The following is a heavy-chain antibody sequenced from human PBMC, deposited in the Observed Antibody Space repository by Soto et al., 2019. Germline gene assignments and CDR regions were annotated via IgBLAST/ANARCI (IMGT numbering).Heavy chain of an antibody. V-gene: IGHV3-48*02. Sequence: EVQLVESGGGLVQPGGSLRLSCAASGFTFSSYSMNWVRQAPGKGLEWVSYISSSSSTIYYADSVKGRFTISRDNAKNSLYLQMNSLIDEDTAIYYCASELGYSSSFDFWGQGTLVTVSS. J-gene: IGHJ4*02. CDR3: ASELGYSSSFDF. CDR2: ISSSSSTI. CDR1: GFTFSSYS. D-gene: IGHD6-13*01.